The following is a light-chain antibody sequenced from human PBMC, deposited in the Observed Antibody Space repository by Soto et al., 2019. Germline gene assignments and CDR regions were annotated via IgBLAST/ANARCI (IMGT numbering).Light chain of an antibody. V-gene: IGLV2-14*01. CDR2: EVS. CDR3: RSYTSSSPLV. Sequence: QSALTQPASVSGSPGQSITISCTGTSSDVGGYNYVSWYQQHPGKAPKLMIYEVSNRPSGVSNRFSGSKSGNSSSLTLSGLQAEDEADYYCRSYTSSSPLVFGGGTKVTVL. J-gene: IGLJ2*01. CDR1: SSDVGGYNY.